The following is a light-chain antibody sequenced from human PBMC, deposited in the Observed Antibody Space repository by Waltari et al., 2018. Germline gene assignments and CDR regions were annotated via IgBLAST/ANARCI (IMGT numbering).Light chain of an antibody. V-gene: IGLV3-25*03. CDR1: ALPKQY. CDR3: QSTDSNGTYLYV. J-gene: IGLJ1*01. CDR2: KDR. Sequence: SYELTQPPSVSVSPGQTASITCSGHALPKQYGYWYQNEAGQAHGMVIKKDRERPSGIPERFSGSSSGSTVTLTITRVQAEDEADYYCQSTDSNGTYLYVFGSGTKVTVL.